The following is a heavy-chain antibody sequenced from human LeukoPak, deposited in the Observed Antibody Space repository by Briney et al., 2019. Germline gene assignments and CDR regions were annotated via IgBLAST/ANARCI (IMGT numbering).Heavy chain of an antibody. CDR3: ARVKEASAFDI. CDR1: GFTFSTYS. V-gene: IGHV3-21*01. CDR2: ISSSSHM. D-gene: IGHD5-12*01. Sequence: PGGSLRLSCAASGFTFSTYSMTWVRQAPGKGLEWVSSISSSSHMYYADSLKGRFTISRDNAKNSLYLQMNSLRAEDSAMYYCARVKEASAFDIWGQGTMVTVSS. J-gene: IGHJ3*02.